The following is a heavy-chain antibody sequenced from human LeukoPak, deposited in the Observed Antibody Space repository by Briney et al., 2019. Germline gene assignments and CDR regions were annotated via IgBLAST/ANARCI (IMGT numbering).Heavy chain of an antibody. CDR3: AKEYDRVHDAFDI. CDR2: ISYDGSKK. V-gene: IGHV3-30*18. Sequence: PWRSLRLSCVVSGFTFSSNHWVRQAPGKGLEWVGVISYDGSKKYYADSVKGRFTISRDSSKNTLSLQMNSLRAEDTAVYYCAKEYDRVHDAFDIWGQGTMVTVSS. D-gene: IGHD3-9*01. J-gene: IGHJ3*02. CDR1: GFTFSSN.